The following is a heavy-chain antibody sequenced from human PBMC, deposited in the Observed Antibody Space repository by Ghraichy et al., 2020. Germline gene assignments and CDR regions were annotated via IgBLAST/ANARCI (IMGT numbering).Heavy chain of an antibody. J-gene: IGHJ1*01. CDR1: GFTFTTYC. D-gene: IGHD2/OR15-2a*01. CDR3: ARASGTFVTTSRALYE. Sequence: GGSLRLSCAASGFTFTTYCMTWVRQAPGKGLEWVSIICGNGDTTSYADVVKGRFTISRDNSKNTVFLQMESLRAEDTAIYYCARASGTFVTTSRALYEWGQGNPVTVAS. CDR2: ICGNGDTT. V-gene: IGHV3-23*01.